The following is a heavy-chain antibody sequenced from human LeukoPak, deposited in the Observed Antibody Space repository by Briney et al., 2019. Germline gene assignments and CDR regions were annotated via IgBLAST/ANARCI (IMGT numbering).Heavy chain of an antibody. Sequence: GESLKISCKGSGYSFTSYWIGWVRQMPGKGLEWMGIIYPGDSDTRYSPSFQGQVTISADKSISTAYLQWSSLKASDTAMYYCARQGVVPAAISWAFDIWGQGTMLTVSS. CDR3: ARQGVVPAAISWAFDI. V-gene: IGHV5-51*01. D-gene: IGHD2-2*02. CDR1: GYSFTSYW. J-gene: IGHJ3*02. CDR2: IYPGDSDT.